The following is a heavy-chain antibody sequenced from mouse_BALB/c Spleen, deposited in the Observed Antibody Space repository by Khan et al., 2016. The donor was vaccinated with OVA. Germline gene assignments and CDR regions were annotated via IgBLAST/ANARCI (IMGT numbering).Heavy chain of an antibody. CDR1: GYSITSGYG. D-gene: IGHD1-2*01. Sequence: SGPGLVKPSQSLSLTCTVTGYSITSGYGWNWIRQFPGNKLEWMGFISYSGSTNYNPSLKSRISITRDTSKNQFFLQLNSVTTEDTATYYCARTARIKYWGQGTTLTVSS. CDR2: ISYSGST. J-gene: IGHJ2*01. V-gene: IGHV3-2*02. CDR3: ARTARIKY.